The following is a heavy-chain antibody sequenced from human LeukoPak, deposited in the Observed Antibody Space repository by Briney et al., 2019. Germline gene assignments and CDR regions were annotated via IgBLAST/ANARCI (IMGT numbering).Heavy chain of an antibody. CDR3: AKVLGDDGGYYFDY. Sequence: GGSLRLSCAASGFTFSSYAMSWVRQAPGKGLEWVSAISGSGGSTYYADSVKGRFAISRDNSKNTLYLQMNSLRAEDTAVYYCAKVLGDDGGYYFDYWGQGTLVTVSS. V-gene: IGHV3-23*01. D-gene: IGHD1-1*01. CDR2: ISGSGGST. CDR1: GFTFSSYA. J-gene: IGHJ4*02.